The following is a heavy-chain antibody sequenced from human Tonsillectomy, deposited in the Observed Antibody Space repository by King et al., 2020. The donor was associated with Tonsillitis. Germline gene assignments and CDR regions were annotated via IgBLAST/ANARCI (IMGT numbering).Heavy chain of an antibody. Sequence: VQLQESGPGLVKPSETLSLTCIVSGDSISSHYWSWIRQPPGKGLEWIGYINDSGSTNYSPSLKSRVTISVDTSKIQFSLKLSSVTATDTAVYYCASHGTSAMPPPSPFDPRCPVPLFTVSS. J-gene: IGHJ5*02. CDR1: GDSISSHY. V-gene: IGHV4-59*08. CDR2: INDSGST. D-gene: IGHD2-2*01. CDR3: ASHGTSAMPPPSPFDP.